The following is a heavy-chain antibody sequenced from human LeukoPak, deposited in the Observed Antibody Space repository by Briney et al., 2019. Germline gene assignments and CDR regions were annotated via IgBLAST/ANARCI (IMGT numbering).Heavy chain of an antibody. CDR1: GDSVSSNSVT. Sequence: KSSQTLSLTCAISGDSVSSNSVTWNWIRQSPSRGLEWLGRTYYRSTWYNDYAVSERGRITVNPDTSKNQFSLHLNSVTPEDTAVYYCARRLTQYDCFDPWGQGILVTVSS. V-gene: IGHV6-1*01. J-gene: IGHJ5*02. D-gene: IGHD2-2*01. CDR2: TYYRSTWYN. CDR3: ARRLTQYDCFDP.